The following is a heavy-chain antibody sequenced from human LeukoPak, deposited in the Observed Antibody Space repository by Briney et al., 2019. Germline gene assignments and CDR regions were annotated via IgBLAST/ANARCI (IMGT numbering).Heavy chain of an antibody. D-gene: IGHD3-10*01. J-gene: IGHJ4*02. CDR3: ARGSLWFGEDY. CDR1: GGSFSGYY. V-gene: IGHV4-34*01. Sequence: SETLSLTCAVYGGSFSGYYWSWIRQPPGKGLEWIGEINHSGSTNYNPSLKSRVTISVDTSKNQFSLKLSSVTAADTAVYYCARGSLWFGEDYWGLGTLVTVSS. CDR2: INHSGST.